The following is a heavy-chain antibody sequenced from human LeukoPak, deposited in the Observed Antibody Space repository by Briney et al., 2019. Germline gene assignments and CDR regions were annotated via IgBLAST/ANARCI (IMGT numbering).Heavy chain of an antibody. CDR3: ARHGGAFGY. Sequence: GESLKTSCKGSGYSFTSSWIGWVRQMPGKGLEWMGIVFPADSDTRYSPSFQGQVTFSADKSISTAYLQWSSLKASDSAMYYCARHGGAFGYWGQGTLVTVSS. CDR2: VFPADSDT. J-gene: IGHJ4*02. D-gene: IGHD4-17*01. V-gene: IGHV5-51*01. CDR1: GYSFTSSW.